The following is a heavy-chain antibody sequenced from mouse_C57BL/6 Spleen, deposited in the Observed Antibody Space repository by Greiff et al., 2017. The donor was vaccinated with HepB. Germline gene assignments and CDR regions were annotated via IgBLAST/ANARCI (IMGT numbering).Heavy chain of an antibody. CDR2: IYPRSGNT. CDR1: GYTFTSYG. D-gene: IGHD2-4*01. Sequence: QVQLQQSGAELARPGASVKLSCKASGYTFTSYGISWVKQRTGQGLEWIGEIYPRSGNTYYNEKFKGKATLTADKSSSTAYMELRSLTSEDSAVYFCARSVGGLGGFAYWGQGTLVTVSA. CDR3: ARSVGGLGGFAY. J-gene: IGHJ3*01. V-gene: IGHV1-81*01.